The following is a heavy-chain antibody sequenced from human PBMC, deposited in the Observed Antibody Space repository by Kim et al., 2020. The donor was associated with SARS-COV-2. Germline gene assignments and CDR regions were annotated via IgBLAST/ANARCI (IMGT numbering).Heavy chain of an antibody. D-gene: IGHD6-13*01. V-gene: IGHV4-34*01. CDR3: ARKGFSSWYPDQTWMRPPNAFDI. CDR1: GGSFSVYS. J-gene: IGHJ3*02. Sequence: SETLSLTCAVYGGSFSVYSWSWIRQPPGKVLEWIGEISHSGSTNYNPSLKSRVTISGDTSKNQFSLKLSSVTAADTAVYYCARKGFSSWYPDQTWMRPPNAFDIWGQGTMVTVSS. CDR2: ISHSGST.